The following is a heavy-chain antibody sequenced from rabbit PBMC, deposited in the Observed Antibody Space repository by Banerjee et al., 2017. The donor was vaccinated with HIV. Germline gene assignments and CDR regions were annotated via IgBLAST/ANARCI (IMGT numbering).Heavy chain of an antibody. D-gene: IGHD1-1*01. CDR1: GFAFSSYY. CDR3: ARVDYSSSGYWIPSYYFNL. Sequence: QLKETGGGLVQPGGSLTLSCKASGFAFSSYYMSWVRQAPGKGLEWIGIIYAGKGSTDYASWVNGRFTISSDNAQNTVDLQMNSLTAADTATYFCARVDYSSSGYWIPSYYFNLWGPGTLVTVS. V-gene: IGHV1S7*01. CDR2: IYAGKGST. J-gene: IGHJ4*01.